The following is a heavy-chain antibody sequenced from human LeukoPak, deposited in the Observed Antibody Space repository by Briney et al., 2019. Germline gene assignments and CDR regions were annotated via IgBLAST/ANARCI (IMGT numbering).Heavy chain of an antibody. CDR2: ISAYNGNT. J-gene: IGHJ3*02. CDR3: ARVGYCSGGSCYRRDEAFDI. Sequence: ASVKVSCKASGYTFTSYGISWVRQAPGQGLEWMGWISAYNGNTNYAQKLQGRVTMTTDTSTSTAYMELSSLRSEDTAVYYCARVGYCSGGSCYRRDEAFDIWGQGTMVTVSS. V-gene: IGHV1-18*01. CDR1: GYTFTSYG. D-gene: IGHD2-15*01.